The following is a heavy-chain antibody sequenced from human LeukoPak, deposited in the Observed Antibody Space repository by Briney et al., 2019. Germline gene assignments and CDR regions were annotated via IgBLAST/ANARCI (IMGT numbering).Heavy chain of an antibody. CDR3: AKTVSPLGFGELLTYFDY. D-gene: IGHD3-10*01. CDR2: INTDGSET. V-gene: IGHV3-74*03. J-gene: IGHJ4*02. CDR1: GFTFSSYW. Sequence: GGSLRLSCEASGFTFSSYWMHWVRQVPGKGLMWVSRINTDGSETTYADSVKGRFTISRDNSKNTLYLQMNSLRAEDTAVYYCAKTVSPLGFGELLTYFDYWGQGTLVTVSS.